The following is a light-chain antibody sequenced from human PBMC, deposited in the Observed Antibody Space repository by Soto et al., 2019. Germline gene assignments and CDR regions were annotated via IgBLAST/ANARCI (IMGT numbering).Light chain of an antibody. CDR1: QTVTDY. Sequence: DIQMTQSPSSLSASVGDRVTITCRAGQTVTDYLNWYQHKPGKAPKLLIYSASTLQSGVPPRFSGSGSGTDYTLTTTSLQPEDFETYYCHQNYSTPQTFGQGTRVEIK. CDR3: HQNYSTPQT. V-gene: IGKV1-39*01. CDR2: SAS. J-gene: IGKJ1*01.